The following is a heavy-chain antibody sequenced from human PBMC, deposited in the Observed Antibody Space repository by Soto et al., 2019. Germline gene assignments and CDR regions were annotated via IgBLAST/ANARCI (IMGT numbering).Heavy chain of an antibody. CDR2: ISSSSSYI. Sequence: GGSLRLSCAASGFTFSSYSMNWVRQAPGKGLEWVSSISSSSSYIYYADSVKGRFTISRDNAKNSLYLQMNSLRAEDTAVYYCARDVHIVATILFDYWGQGTLVTVSS. CDR3: ARDVHIVATILFDY. J-gene: IGHJ4*02. D-gene: IGHD5-12*01. V-gene: IGHV3-21*01. CDR1: GFTFSSYS.